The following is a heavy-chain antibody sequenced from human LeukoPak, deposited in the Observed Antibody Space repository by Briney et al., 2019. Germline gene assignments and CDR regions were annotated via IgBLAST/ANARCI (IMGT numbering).Heavy chain of an antibody. CDR2: INTNTGNP. V-gene: IGHV7-4-1*02. J-gene: IGHJ5*02. CDR1: GYTFTSYG. CDR3: ANSWFDP. Sequence: GASVKVSCKASGYTFTSYGISWVRQAPGQGLEWMAWINTNTGNPTYAQGFTGRFVFSLDTSVSTAYLQISSLKAEDTAVYYCANSWFDPWGQGTLVTVSS. D-gene: IGHD2/OR15-2a*01.